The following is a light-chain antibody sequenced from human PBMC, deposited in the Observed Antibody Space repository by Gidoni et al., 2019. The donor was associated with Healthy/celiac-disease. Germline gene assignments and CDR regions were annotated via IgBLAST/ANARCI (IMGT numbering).Light chain of an antibody. J-gene: IGKJ3*01. Sequence: DIVMTQSPDSLAVSLGERATINCQSSQSVLYSSNNKNYLAWYQQKPGQPPKLLIYWASTRESGVPDRFSGSGSGTDFTLTISSLQAEDVAVYYCQQYYSTPITFXPXTKVDIK. CDR1: QSVLYSSNNKNY. V-gene: IGKV4-1*01. CDR3: QQYYSTPIT. CDR2: WAS.